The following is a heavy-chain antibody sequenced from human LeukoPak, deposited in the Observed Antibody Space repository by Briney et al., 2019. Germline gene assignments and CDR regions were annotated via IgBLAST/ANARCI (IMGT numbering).Heavy chain of an antibody. CDR1: GYTFTGYY. CDR2: INPNSGGT. CDR3: ARVLSSGYYYTATYYYYYYMDV. D-gene: IGHD3-22*01. J-gene: IGHJ6*03. V-gene: IGHV1-2*02. Sequence: GASVKVSCKASGYTFTGYYMHWVRQAPGQGLEWMGWINPNSGGTNYAQKFQGRVTMTRDTSISTAYMELSRLRSDDTAVYYCARVLSSGYYYTATYYYYYYMDVWGKGTTVTVSS.